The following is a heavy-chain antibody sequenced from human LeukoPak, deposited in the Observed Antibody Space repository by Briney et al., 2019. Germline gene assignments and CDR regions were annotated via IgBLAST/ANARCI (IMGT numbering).Heavy chain of an antibody. CDR1: GYTFTSYA. Sequence: ASVKVSCKASGYTFTSYAMNWVRQAPGQGLEWMGWINTNTGNPTYAQGFTGRYVFPLDTSVSTAYLQISSLKAEDTAVYYCARDGHYDSSVYFLDYWGQGTLVTVSS. V-gene: IGHV7-4-1*02. D-gene: IGHD3-22*01. J-gene: IGHJ4*02. CDR2: INTNTGNP. CDR3: ARDGHYDSSVYFLDY.